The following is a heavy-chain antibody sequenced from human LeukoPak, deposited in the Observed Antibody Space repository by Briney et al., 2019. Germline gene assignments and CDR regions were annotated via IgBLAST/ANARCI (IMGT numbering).Heavy chain of an antibody. CDR1: GGSIHTYD. D-gene: IGHD6-13*01. V-gene: IGHV4-59*08. CDR2: IYDSGSA. CDR3: ARGPIANSFDY. J-gene: IGHJ4*02. Sequence: SETLSLTCTVSGGSIHTYDWSWTRQPPGKGLEWIGYIYDSGSAKYNPSLRSRITTSVDTSKNQVSLRLTSVTAADTAVYYCARGPIANSFDYWGQGTLVTVSS.